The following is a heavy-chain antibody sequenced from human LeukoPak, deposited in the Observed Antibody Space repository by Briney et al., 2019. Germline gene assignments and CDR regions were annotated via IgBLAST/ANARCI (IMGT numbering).Heavy chain of an antibody. J-gene: IGHJ6*02. Sequence: GASVKVSCKASGYTFTGYYMHWVRQAPGQGLEWMGWINPNSGGTNYAQKFQGRVTMTRDTSISTAYMELSRLRSDDTAVYYCARPPYSYGYYYYYGMDVWGQGTTVTVSS. V-gene: IGHV1-2*02. CDR3: ARPPYSYGYYYYYGMDV. CDR1: GYTFTGYY. D-gene: IGHD5-18*01. CDR2: INPNSGGT.